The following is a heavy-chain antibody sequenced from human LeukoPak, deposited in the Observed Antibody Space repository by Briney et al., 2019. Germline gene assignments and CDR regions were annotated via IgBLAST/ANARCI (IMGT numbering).Heavy chain of an antibody. Sequence: GGSLRLSCAASGFTFSSYGMHWVRQAPGKGLEWVAVISYDGSNKYYADSVKGRFTISRDNSKNTLYLQMNSLRAEDTAVYHCAKGSRGGYDSKFDYWGQGTLVTVSS. J-gene: IGHJ4*02. CDR3: AKGSRGGYDSKFDY. CDR1: GFTFSSYG. CDR2: ISYDGSNK. V-gene: IGHV3-30*18. D-gene: IGHD5-12*01.